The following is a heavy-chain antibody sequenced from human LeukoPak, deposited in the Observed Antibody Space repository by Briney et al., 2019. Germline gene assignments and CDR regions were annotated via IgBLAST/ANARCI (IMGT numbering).Heavy chain of an antibody. J-gene: IGHJ4*02. CDR1: GGSISSYY. V-gene: IGHV4-4*09. CDR3: ARHAEGYYFDY. D-gene: IGHD1-14*01. Sequence: PSETLSLTCTVSGGSISSYYWSWIRQPPGKGLEWIGYIYTSGSTNYNPSLKSRVTVSVDTSKNQFSLKLSSVTAADTAVYYCARHAEGYYFDYWGQGTLVTVSS. CDR2: IYTSGST.